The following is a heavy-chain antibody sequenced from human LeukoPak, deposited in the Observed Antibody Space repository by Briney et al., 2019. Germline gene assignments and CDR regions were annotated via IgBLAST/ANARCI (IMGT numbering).Heavy chain of an antibody. CDR3: ARDAGSVRSYFDY. D-gene: IGHD6-6*01. V-gene: IGHV3-30*04. J-gene: IGHJ4*02. CDR2: ISYDIYSK. Sequence: GGSLRLSCAASGFIFSSPSMHWVRQAPGKGLEWVAVISYDIYSKYYADSVRGRFTISRENSENTLYLQMNSLRGEDTAVYDCARDAGSVRSYFDYWGQGTLVTVSS. CDR1: GFIFSSPS.